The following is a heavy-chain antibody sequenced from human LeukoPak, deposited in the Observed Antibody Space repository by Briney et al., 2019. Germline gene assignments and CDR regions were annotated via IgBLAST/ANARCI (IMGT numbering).Heavy chain of an antibody. CDR3: ARRMEI. CDR1: KGSMNHYY. D-gene: IGHD2-8*01. V-gene: IGHV4-59*08. Sequence: PSETLSLTCTVSKGSMNHYYWSWIRQPPGKRLEWIGYIYYLGRTNYNPSLTSRVTISVDTSKNQFSLKLTSVTAADTAVYYCARRMEIWGQGTLVTVSS. CDR2: IYYLGRT. J-gene: IGHJ4*02.